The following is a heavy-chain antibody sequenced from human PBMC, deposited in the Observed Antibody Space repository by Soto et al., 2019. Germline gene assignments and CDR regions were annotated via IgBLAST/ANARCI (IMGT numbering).Heavy chain of an antibody. Sequence: PRLSCAASGLPFSNYAMTWVRQAPGQGLEWVSIISASGYSAYYGGAVKGRFTTSRDNSRSTLYLQMNGLRAEDTAVYYCASGELLWDPFDIWGQGTLVTVSS. D-gene: IGHD2-21*01. CDR3: ASGELLWDPFDI. CDR1: GLPFSNYA. V-gene: IGHV3-23*01. J-gene: IGHJ4*02. CDR2: ISASGYSA.